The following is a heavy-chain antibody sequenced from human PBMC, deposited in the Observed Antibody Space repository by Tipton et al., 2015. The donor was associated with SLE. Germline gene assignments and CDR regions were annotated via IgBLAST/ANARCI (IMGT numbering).Heavy chain of an antibody. CDR3: ARAPFDFWRNYIDY. J-gene: IGHJ4*02. Sequence: TLSLTCTVSDGSIINGAFYWIWVRQHPGKGLEWIGYIYYSGSAYYNPSLESRLTISLDTSNSQFSLRLNSVTAADTAVYYCARAPFDFWRNYIDYWGQGILVTVSS. CDR1: DGSIINGAFY. V-gene: IGHV4-31*03. D-gene: IGHD3-3*01. CDR2: IYYSGSA.